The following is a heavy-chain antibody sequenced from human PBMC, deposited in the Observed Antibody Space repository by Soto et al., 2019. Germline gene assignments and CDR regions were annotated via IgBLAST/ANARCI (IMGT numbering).Heavy chain of an antibody. Sequence: GGSLRLSCAASGFSFVNYAMNWVRQAPGKGLEWVSGLSGSGTSTYYADSVKGRFTISRDNSRDTLFLQMNSLTADDTAVYYCAKATTNGGWFNPFDSWGQRA. D-gene: IGHD6-19*01. CDR3: AKATTNGGWFNPFDS. CDR2: LSGSGTST. J-gene: IGHJ4*02. V-gene: IGHV3-23*01. CDR1: GFSFVNYA.